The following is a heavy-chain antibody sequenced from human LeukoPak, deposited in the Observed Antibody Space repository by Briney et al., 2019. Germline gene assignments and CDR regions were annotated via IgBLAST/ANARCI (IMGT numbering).Heavy chain of an antibody. CDR2: ISSSSSYI. Sequence: GGSLRLSCAASGFTFSSYSMNWVRQAPGKGLEWVSSISSSSSYIYYADSVKGRFTISRDNAKNSLFLQMNSLRAKDTAVYYCAREGGSSWIMDYWGQGTLVTVSS. CDR3: AREGGSSWIMDY. V-gene: IGHV3-21*01. J-gene: IGHJ4*02. D-gene: IGHD6-13*01. CDR1: GFTFSSYS.